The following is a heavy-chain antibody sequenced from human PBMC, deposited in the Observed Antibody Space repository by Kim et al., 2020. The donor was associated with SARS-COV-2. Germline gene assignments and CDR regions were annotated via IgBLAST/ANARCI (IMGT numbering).Heavy chain of an antibody. J-gene: IGHJ4*02. V-gene: IGHV4-39*07. Sequence: YNPSLKSRVTILGDTSKTQFSLNMKSVTAADTAVYYCACNVGSTPDYYFDYWGRGALVTVSS. CDR3: ACNVGSTPDYYFDY. D-gene: IGHD1-26*01.